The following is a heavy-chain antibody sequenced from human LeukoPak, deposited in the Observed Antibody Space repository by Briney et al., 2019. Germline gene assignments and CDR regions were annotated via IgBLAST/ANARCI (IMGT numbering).Heavy chain of an antibody. CDR3: ARRDNWFDP. Sequence: SETLSLTCTVSGGSISSYYWSWIRQPPGKGLGWIGYIYYNGSTNYNPSLKSRVTISVDTSKSHFSLKLISVTAADTAVYYCARRDNWFDPWGQGTLVTVSS. J-gene: IGHJ5*02. CDR2: IYYNGST. V-gene: IGHV4-59*12. CDR1: GGSISSYY.